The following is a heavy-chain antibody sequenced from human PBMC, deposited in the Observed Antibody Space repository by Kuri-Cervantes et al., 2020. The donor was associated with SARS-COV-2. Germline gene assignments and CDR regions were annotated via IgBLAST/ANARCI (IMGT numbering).Heavy chain of an antibody. CDR3: ARGRQQLPWNFDY. J-gene: IGHJ4*02. CDR1: GFTFSDYY. CDR2: ISNRGSYT. V-gene: IGHV3-11*06. Sequence: GGSLKISCAGSGFTFSDYYMTWIRQAPGKGLEWVSYISNRGSYTNYADSVKGRFTISRDNSKKSLYLQMSSLRGDDTAVYYCARGRQQLPWNFDYWGQGILVTVSS. D-gene: IGHD6-13*01.